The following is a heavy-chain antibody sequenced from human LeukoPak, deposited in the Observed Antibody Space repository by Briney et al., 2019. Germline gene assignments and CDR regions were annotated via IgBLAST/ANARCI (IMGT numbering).Heavy chain of an antibody. CDR2: ISYDGSNK. J-gene: IGHJ4*02. D-gene: IGHD6-13*01. CDR1: RFTSSSYV. Sequence: GGSLRLSCAASRFTSSSYVMHWVRQAPGKGLEWVAVISYDGSNKYYADSVKGRFTISRDNSKNTLYLQMNGLRAEDTAVYYCARGRGVAAAAPPFDYWGQGTLVTVSS. CDR3: ARGRGVAAAAPPFDY. V-gene: IGHV3-30*04.